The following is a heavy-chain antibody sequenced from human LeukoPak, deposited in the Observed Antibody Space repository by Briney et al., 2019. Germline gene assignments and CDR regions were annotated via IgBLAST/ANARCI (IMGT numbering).Heavy chain of an antibody. CDR2: IYYSGST. V-gene: IGHV4-59*01. CDR1: GGSISSYY. CDR3: ARDYQWGRTYYFDY. J-gene: IGHJ4*02. Sequence: PETLSLTCTVSGGSISSYYWSWIRQPPGKGLEWIGYIYYSGSTNYNPSLKSRVTISVDTSKNQFSLKLSSVTAADTAVYYCARDYQWGRTYYFDYWGQGTLVTVSS. D-gene: IGHD1-26*01.